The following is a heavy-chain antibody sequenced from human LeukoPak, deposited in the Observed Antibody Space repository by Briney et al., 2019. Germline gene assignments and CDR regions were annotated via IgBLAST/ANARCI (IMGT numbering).Heavy chain of an antibody. Sequence: NPSETLSLTCAVSGGSISSYHWSWVRQPPGKGLEWIGYISYSGITNYNPSLKSRVTISIDTSKNQFSLRLSSVTAADTAVYFCARGTDYSETYWGEGYYYMDVWGKGTTVTVSS. D-gene: IGHD1-26*01. CDR1: GGSISSYH. V-gene: IGHV4-59*01. CDR3: ARGTDYSETYWGEGYYYMDV. CDR2: ISYSGIT. J-gene: IGHJ6*03.